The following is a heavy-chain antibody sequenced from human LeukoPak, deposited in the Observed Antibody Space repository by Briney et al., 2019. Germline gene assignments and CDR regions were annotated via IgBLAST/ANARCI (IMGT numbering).Heavy chain of an antibody. J-gene: IGHJ4*02. V-gene: IGHV1-8*03. CDR2: MNPNSGNT. CDR1: GYTFTSYD. D-gene: IGHD2-2*01. Sequence: ASVKVSCKASGYTFTSYDINWVRQATGQGLEWMGWMNPNSGNTGYAQKFQGRVTISRNTSITPAYMELTSLTSEDPAGYFCARDLVCTMNCKDSWGQGTLVTVS. CDR3: ARDLVCTMNCKDS.